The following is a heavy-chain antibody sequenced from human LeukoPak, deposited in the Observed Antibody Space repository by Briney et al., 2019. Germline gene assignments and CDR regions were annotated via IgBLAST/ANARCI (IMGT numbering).Heavy chain of an antibody. CDR3: ALDPEDRGVYYFDY. CDR2: IYHNGRT. J-gene: IGHJ4*02. D-gene: IGHD3-10*01. Sequence: PSETLSLTCDVSSYSISSGYYWGWIRQSPGNGLEWIGSIYHNGRTYYNPSLKSRVTMSVDTSKNHFSLKLSSVTAADTAFYYCALDPEDRGVYYFDYWGQGTLVTVSS. V-gene: IGHV4-38-2*01. CDR1: SYSISSGYY.